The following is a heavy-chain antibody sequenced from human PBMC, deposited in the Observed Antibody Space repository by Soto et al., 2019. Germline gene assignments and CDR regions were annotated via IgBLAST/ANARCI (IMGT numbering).Heavy chain of an antibody. CDR2: IIPVFGTP. V-gene: IGHV1-69*12. CDR1: GGSLSNYG. CDR3: TRGDATKVVVTTYYVMDV. Sequence: QVQLVQSGAEVKKPGSSVKVSCKASGGSLSNYGISWVRQAPGQGLEWMGAIIPVFGTPNYAQKFQDRVTITADESTTTVYIEVRSLTSEDTAVYYCTRGDATKVVVTTYYVMDVWGQGTTVTVSS. J-gene: IGHJ6*02. D-gene: IGHD3-22*01.